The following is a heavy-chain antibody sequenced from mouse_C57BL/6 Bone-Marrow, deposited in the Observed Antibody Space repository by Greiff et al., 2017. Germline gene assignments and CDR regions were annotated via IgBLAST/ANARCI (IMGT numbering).Heavy chain of an antibody. V-gene: IGHV5-12*01. CDR1: GFTFSDYY. J-gene: IGHJ2*01. Sequence: EVKVVESGGGLVQPGGSLKLSCAASGFTFSDYYMYWVRQTPEKRLEWVAYISNGGGSTYYPDTVKGRFTISRDNAKNTLYLQMSRLKSEDTAMYYCASREEDYFDYWGQGTTLTVSS. CDR3: ASREEDYFDY. CDR2: ISNGGGST.